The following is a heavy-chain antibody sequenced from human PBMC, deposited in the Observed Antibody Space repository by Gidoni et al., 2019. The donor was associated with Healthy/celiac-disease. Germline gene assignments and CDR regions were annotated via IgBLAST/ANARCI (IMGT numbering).Heavy chain of an antibody. CDR3: ARESFPVNDFWSGYSPSYYYGMDV. Sequence: QVQLQESGPGLVKPSETLSLTCAVSGYYISRGYSRGWIRQPPGKGLEWIGSIYHSGRTYYNPSLKSRVTISVDTSKNQFSLKLSSVTAADTAVYYCARESFPVNDFWSGYSPSYYYGMDVWGQGTTVTVSS. CDR2: IYHSGRT. D-gene: IGHD3-3*01. V-gene: IGHV4-38-2*02. CDR1: GYYISRGYS. J-gene: IGHJ6*02.